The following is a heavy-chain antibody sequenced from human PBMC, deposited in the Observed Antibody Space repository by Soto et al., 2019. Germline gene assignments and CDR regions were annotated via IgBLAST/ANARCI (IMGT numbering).Heavy chain of an antibody. Sequence: PSETLSLTCTVSGGSVSSGSYYWSWIRQPPGKGLEWIGYIYYSGSTNYNPSLKSRVTISVDTSKNQFSLKLSSVTAADTAVYYCARRGYSNWFDPWGQGTLVTVSS. D-gene: IGHD5-18*01. V-gene: IGHV4-61*01. CDR1: GGSVSSGSYY. J-gene: IGHJ5*02. CDR2: IYYSGST. CDR3: ARRGYSNWFDP.